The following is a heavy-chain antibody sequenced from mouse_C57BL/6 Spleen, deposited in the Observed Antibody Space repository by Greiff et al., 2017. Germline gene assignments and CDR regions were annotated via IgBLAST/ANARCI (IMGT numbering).Heavy chain of an antibody. V-gene: IGHV5-9*01. J-gene: IGHJ2*01. CDR3: ARLKDYFDY. CDR2: ISGGGGNT. Sequence: EVQLVESGGGLVKPGGSLKLSCAASGFTFSSYTMSWVRQTPEKRLEWVATISGGGGNTYYPDSVKGRFTISRDNAKNTLYLQMRSLRSEDTALYYCARLKDYFDYWGQGTTLTVSS. CDR1: GFTFSSYT.